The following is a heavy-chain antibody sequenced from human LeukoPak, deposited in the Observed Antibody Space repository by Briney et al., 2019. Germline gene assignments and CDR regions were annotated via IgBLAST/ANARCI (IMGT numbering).Heavy chain of an antibody. CDR3: ARDSHILTGSD. V-gene: IGHV4-59*12. D-gene: IGHD3-9*01. CDR2: IYYSGST. Sequence: SETLSLTCTVSGGSISSYYWSWIRQPPGKGLEWIGYIYYSGSTNYNPSLKSRVTMSVDTSKNQFSLKLSSVTAADTAVYYCARDSHILTGSDWGQGTLVTVSS. J-gene: IGHJ4*02. CDR1: GGSISSYY.